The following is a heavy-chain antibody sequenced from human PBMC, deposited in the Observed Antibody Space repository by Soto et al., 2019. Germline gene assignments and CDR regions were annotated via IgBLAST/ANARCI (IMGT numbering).Heavy chain of an antibody. V-gene: IGHV4-34*01. CDR3: ARGQYYGSGSYAFDI. CDR1: GGSFSGYY. Sequence: SETLSLTCAVYGGSFSGYYWSWIRQPPVKGLEWIGEINHSGSTNYNPSLKSRVTISVDTSKNQFSLKLSSVTAADTAVDYCARGQYYGSGSYAFDIWGQGTMVTVSS. D-gene: IGHD3-10*01. J-gene: IGHJ3*02. CDR2: INHSGST.